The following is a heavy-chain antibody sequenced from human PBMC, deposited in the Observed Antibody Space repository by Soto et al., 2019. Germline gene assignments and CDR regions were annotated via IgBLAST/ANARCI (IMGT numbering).Heavy chain of an antibody. CDR1: GGSISSSSYY. Sequence: QLQLQESGPGLVKPSETLSLTCAVSGGSISSSSYYWGWIRQPPGKGLEWIGSISYSGSTYYNPSLKSRVTISVDTSKNQFSLKLRSVTAADTAVYYCASYYYDSSGYYYVPGVYWGQGTLVTVSS. CDR2: ISYSGST. D-gene: IGHD3-22*01. CDR3: ASYYYDSSGYYYVPGVY. J-gene: IGHJ4*02. V-gene: IGHV4-39*01.